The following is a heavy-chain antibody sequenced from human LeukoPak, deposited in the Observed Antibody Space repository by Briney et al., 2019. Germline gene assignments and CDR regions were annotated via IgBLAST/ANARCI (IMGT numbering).Heavy chain of an antibody. V-gene: IGHV1-2*02. CDR1: GGTFSSYA. J-gene: IGHJ4*02. CDR2: INPNSGGT. Sequence: ASVKVSCKASGGTFSSYAISWVRQAPGQGLEWMGRINPNSGGTNYAQKFQGRVTMTRDTSISTAYMELSRLRSDDTAVYYCARGGYYDSSGYAPFDYWGQGTLVTVSS. D-gene: IGHD3-22*01. CDR3: ARGGYYDSSGYAPFDY.